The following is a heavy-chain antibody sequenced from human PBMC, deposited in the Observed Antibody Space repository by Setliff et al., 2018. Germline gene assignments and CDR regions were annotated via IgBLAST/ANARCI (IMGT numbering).Heavy chain of an antibody. V-gene: IGHV3-23*01. Sequence: GGSLRLSCAASGFTFSSYAMTWVRQAPGKGLEWVSGISGYGSRTYYADSVKGRSTISRDNSQNTMYLQMNSLRAEDTAVYYCARAIVVVTASSLDYWGQGTLVTVSS. CDR2: ISGYGSRT. CDR1: GFTFSSYA. D-gene: IGHD2-21*02. J-gene: IGHJ4*02. CDR3: ARAIVVVTASSLDY.